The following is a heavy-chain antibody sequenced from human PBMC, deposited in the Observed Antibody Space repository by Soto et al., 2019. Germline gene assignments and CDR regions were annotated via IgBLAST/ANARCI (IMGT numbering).Heavy chain of an antibody. CDR3: ASHNSSSSLDY. CDR2: IYYSGST. CDR1: GGSISSYY. Sequence: LETLSLTCTVSGGSISSYYWSWIRQPPGKGLEWIGYIYYSGSTNYNPSLKSRVTISVDTSKNQFSLKLSSVTAADTAVYYCASHNSSSSLDYWGQGTLVPVSA. J-gene: IGHJ4*02. V-gene: IGHV4-59*01. D-gene: IGHD6-6*01.